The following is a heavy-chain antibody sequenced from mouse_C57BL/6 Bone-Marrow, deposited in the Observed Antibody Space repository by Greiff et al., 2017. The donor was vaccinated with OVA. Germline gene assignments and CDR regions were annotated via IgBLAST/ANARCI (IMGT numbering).Heavy chain of an antibody. CDR1: GFTFSSYG. CDR3: ARHGGSTFFDY. J-gene: IGHJ2*01. Sequence: EVQGVESGGDLVKPGGSLKLSCAASGFTFSSYGISWVRQTPDKRLEWVATISSGGSYTYYPDSVKGRFTISRDNAKNTLYLQMSSLKSEDTAMYYCARHGGSTFFDYWGQGTTLTVSS. CDR2: ISSGGSYT. D-gene: IGHD1-1*01. V-gene: IGHV5-6*01.